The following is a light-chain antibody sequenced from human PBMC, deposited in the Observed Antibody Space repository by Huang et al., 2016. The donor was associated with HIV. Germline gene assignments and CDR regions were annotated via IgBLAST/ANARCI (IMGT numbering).Light chain of an antibody. Sequence: DIVMTQSPDSLAVSLGERATINCKSSQSVLFSSNNKKYLAWYQQKPGQPPKLRIYWASTRESGVPDRVSGSGSGTDFTLTISSLQAEDVALYYCQQYYSSWTFGQGTKVEIK. CDR2: WAS. CDR1: QSVLFSSNNKKY. J-gene: IGKJ1*01. V-gene: IGKV4-1*01. CDR3: QQYYSSWT.